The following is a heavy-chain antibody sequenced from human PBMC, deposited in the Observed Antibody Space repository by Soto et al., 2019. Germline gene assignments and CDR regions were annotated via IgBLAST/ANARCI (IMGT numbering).Heavy chain of an antibody. V-gene: IGHV1-69*04. CDR1: GGTFSSYT. CDR2: IIPILGIA. J-gene: IGHJ6*02. Sequence: GASVKVSCKASGGTFSSYTISWVRQAPGQGLEWMGRIIPILGIANYAQKFQGRVTITADKSTSTAYIELSSLRSEDTAVYYCARDEKYYYYGMDVWGQGTTVTVSS. CDR3: ARDEKYYYYGMDV.